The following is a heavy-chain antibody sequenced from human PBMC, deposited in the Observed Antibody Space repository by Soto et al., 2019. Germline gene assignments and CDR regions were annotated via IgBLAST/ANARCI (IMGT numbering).Heavy chain of an antibody. CDR2: ISYDGSNK. CDR3: ARDHASTVVTSGGY. J-gene: IGHJ4*02. CDR1: GFTFSSYA. V-gene: IGHV3-30-3*01. D-gene: IGHD4-17*01. Sequence: PGGSLRLSCAASGFTFSSYAMHWVRQAPGKGLEWVAVISYDGSNKYYADSVKGRFTISRDNSKNTLYLQMNSLRAEDTAVYYCARDHASTVVTSGGYSGPGTLVTLSS.